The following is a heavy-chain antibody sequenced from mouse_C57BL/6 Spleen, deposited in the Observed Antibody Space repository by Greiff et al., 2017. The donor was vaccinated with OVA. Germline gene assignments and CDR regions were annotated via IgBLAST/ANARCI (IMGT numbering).Heavy chain of an antibody. CDR1: GYTFTSYW. D-gene: IGHD2-2*01. J-gene: IGHJ2*01. CDR3: ARHSLLWLREGNFDY. CDR2: IDPSDSET. Sequence: QVQLQQPGAELVRPGSSVKLSCKASGYTFTSYWMHWVKQRPIQGLEWIGNIDPSDSETHYNQKFKDKATLTVDKPSSTAYMQLSSLTSEDSAVYYCARHSLLWLREGNFDYWGQGTTLTVSS. V-gene: IGHV1-52*01.